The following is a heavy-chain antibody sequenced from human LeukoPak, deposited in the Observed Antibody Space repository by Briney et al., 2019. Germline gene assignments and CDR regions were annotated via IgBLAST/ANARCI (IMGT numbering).Heavy chain of an antibody. Sequence: GGSLRLSCAASGFTFSSYSMNWVRQAPGKGLEWVSSITRSSYIYYADSVKGRFTISRDNAKNPLYLQMNSLRAEDTAVYYCAGYASSGRRDALDIWGQGTMVTVS. V-gene: IGHV3-21*01. CDR2: ITRSSYI. J-gene: IGHJ3*02. CDR1: GFTFSSYS. D-gene: IGHD3-22*01. CDR3: AGYASSGRRDALDI.